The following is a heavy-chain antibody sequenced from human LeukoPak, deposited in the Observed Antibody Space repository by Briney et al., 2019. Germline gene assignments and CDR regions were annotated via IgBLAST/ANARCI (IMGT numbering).Heavy chain of an antibody. CDR2: IYYSGST. CDR1: GGSISSSSYY. CDR3: ARSVLGYCSSTSCPVHMDV. D-gene: IGHD2-2*01. Sequence: SETLSLTCTVSGGSISSSSYYWGWIRQPPGKGLEWIGSIYYSGSTYYNPSLKSRVTISVDTSKNQFSLKLSSVTAADTAVYYCARSVLGYCSSTSCPVHMDVWGKGTTVTVSS. V-gene: IGHV4-39*01. J-gene: IGHJ6*03.